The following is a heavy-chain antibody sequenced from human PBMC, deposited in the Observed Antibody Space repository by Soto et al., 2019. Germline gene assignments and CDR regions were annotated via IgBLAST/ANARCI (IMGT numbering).Heavy chain of an antibody. CDR3: ARDTGNSFDY. Sequence: HVQLVQSGGELKKPGASVKVSCNTSGYTFNTYFITWVRQAPGQGLEWMGWISPHNGNTNYAEKFQGRVTMTADTFTKRDYMELRNLRIDDTAVYYCARDTGNSFDYWGQGTTVTVSS. CDR1: GYTFNTYF. V-gene: IGHV1-18*01. J-gene: IGHJ4*02. CDR2: ISPHNGNT.